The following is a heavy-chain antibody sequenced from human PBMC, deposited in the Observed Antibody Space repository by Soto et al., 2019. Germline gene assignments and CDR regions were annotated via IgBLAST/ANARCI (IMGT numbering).Heavy chain of an antibody. CDR3: ARSPYYDILTGYNDAFDI. D-gene: IGHD3-9*01. J-gene: IGHJ3*02. CDR1: GYTFTSYD. CDR2: MNPNSGNT. Sequence: ASVKVSCKASGYTFTSYDINWVRQATGQGLEWMGWMNPNSGNTGYAQKFQGRVTMTRNTSISTAYMEPSSLRSEDTAVYYCARSPYYDILTGYNDAFDIWGQGTMVTVS. V-gene: IGHV1-8*01.